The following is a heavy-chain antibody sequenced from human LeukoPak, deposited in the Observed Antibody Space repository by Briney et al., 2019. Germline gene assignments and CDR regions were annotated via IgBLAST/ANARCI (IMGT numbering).Heavy chain of an antibody. CDR2: IYHSGST. V-gene: IGHV4-38-2*02. Sequence: SSETLSLTCTVSGYSISSHYYWGWIRQPPGKGLEWIGSIYHSGSTYCNPSLRSRVTISVDTSKNQFSLKLSSVTAADTAVYYCARAGIAAAGNRWFDPWGQGTLVTVSS. CDR3: ARAGIAAAGNRWFDP. J-gene: IGHJ5*02. CDR1: GYSISSHYY. D-gene: IGHD6-13*01.